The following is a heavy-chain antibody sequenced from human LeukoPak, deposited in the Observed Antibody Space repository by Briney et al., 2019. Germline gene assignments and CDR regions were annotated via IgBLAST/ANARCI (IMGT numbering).Heavy chain of an antibody. CDR2: ISSSSSNI. CDR3: ARDSVGPGANLDY. V-gene: IGHV3-21*01. D-gene: IGHD4/OR15-4a*01. Sequence: GGSLSLSCAASGCSFSSYSRNWGRQPPGRGLEWVSSISSSSSNIYYAASVKGRFTISRDNAKNSLYLQMNTLRAADTAVYYCARDSVGPGANLDYWGQGTLVTVSS. J-gene: IGHJ4*02. CDR1: GCSFSSYS.